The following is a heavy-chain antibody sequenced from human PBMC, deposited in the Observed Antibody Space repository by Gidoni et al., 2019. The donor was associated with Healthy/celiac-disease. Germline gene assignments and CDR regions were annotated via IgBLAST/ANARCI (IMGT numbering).Heavy chain of an antibody. CDR1: GGTFSRYA. Sequence: QVQLVQSGAEVKKPGSSVQVSCKASGGTFSRYAISWVRQAPGQGLEWMGRIIPLLSIANYAQKFQGRVTITADKSTSTAYMELSSLRSEDTAVYYCARGPTSGSSSWYKAEYFQHWGQGTLVTVSS. J-gene: IGHJ1*01. CDR3: ARGPTSGSSSWYKAEYFQH. V-gene: IGHV1-69*04. D-gene: IGHD6-13*01. CDR2: IIPLLSIA.